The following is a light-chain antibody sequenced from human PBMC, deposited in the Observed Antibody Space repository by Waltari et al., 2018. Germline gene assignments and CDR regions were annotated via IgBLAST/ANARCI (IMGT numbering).Light chain of an antibody. Sequence: DIQMTQSPSTLSASVGDRITITCRVSQSINTWLAWYQQKPGKAPKLLISKASSLESEVPSRFSGSGFGTEFTLTISSLQPDDSATFYCQRYSTYPPTFGGGTKVEIK. CDR1: QSINTW. V-gene: IGKV1-5*03. J-gene: IGKJ4*01. CDR2: KAS. CDR3: QRYSTYPPT.